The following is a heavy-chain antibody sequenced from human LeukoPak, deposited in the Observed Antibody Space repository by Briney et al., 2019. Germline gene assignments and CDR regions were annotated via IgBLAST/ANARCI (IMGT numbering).Heavy chain of an antibody. CDR3: ARDNCSSSSCHCDH. D-gene: IGHD2-2*01. CDR2: ISSSGSTI. Sequence: GGSLRLSCAASGFTFSDYYMSWIRQAPGKGLEWVSYISSSGSTIYYADSVKGRFTISRDNAKNSLYLQMNSLRAEDTGVYYCARDNCSSSSCHCDHWGQGTLVTVSP. CDR1: GFTFSDYY. J-gene: IGHJ1*01. V-gene: IGHV3-11*04.